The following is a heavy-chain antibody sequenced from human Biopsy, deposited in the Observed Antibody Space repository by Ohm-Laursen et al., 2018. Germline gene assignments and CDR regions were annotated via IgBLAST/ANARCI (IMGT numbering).Heavy chain of an antibody. J-gene: IGHJ6*02. Sequence: SVKVSCKTSGDTSRNLAINWVRQAPGQGLEWVGRIFPIVGIEDHARKFKDRITINADESTKTTYMELSSLRSEDTAINYCARGSGSYSRVMDVWGRGTTVIVSS. CDR3: ARGSGSYSRVMDV. D-gene: IGHD3-10*01. V-gene: IGHV1-69*04. CDR2: IFPIVGIE. CDR1: GDTSRNLA.